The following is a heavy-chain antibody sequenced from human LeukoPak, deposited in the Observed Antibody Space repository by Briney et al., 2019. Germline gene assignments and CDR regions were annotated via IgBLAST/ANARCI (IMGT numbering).Heavy chain of an antibody. V-gene: IGHV3-33*01. Sequence: GGSLRLSCAASGFTFSSYGMHWVRQAPGKGLEGGADIWCDGSNKYYADSVKGRFTISRDNSKNTLYLQMNSLRAEDTAVYYCARDSLGYCSSTSCPHYGMDVWGQGTTVTVSS. D-gene: IGHD2-2*01. CDR3: ARDSLGYCSSTSCPHYGMDV. CDR1: GFTFSSYG. CDR2: IWCDGSNK. J-gene: IGHJ6*02.